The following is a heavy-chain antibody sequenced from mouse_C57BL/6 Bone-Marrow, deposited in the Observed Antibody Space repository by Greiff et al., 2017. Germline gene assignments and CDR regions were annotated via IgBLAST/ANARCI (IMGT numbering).Heavy chain of an antibody. D-gene: IGHD1-1*01. V-gene: IGHV5-4*03. J-gene: IGHJ2*01. CDR2: ISDGGSYT. CDR1: GFTFSSYA. CDR3: ARALITTVVADD. Sequence: DVKLVESGGGLVKPGGSLKLSCAASGFTFSSYAMSWVRQTPEKRLEWVATISDGGSYTYYPDNVKGRFTISRDNAKNNLYLQMSHLKAEDTAMYYCARALITTVVADDWGQGTTLTVSS.